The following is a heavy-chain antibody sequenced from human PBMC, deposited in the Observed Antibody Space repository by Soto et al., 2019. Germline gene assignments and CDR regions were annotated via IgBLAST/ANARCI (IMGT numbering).Heavy chain of an antibody. CDR3: ARQGSRAFDI. Sequence: SETLSLTCTVSGGSISSSSYYWGWIRQPPGKGLEWIGTIYYSGSTYYNASLKSRVTISVDTSKNQFSLKLSSVTAADTAVYYCARQGSRAFDIWGQGTMVTVSS. CDR2: IYYSGST. D-gene: IGHD2-15*01. V-gene: IGHV4-39*01. CDR1: GGSISSSSYY. J-gene: IGHJ3*02.